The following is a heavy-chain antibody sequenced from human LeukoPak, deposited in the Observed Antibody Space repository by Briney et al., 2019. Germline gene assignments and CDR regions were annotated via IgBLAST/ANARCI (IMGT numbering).Heavy chain of an antibody. CDR2: IIPIFGTA. CDR3: ARTTVSRGWRFDP. CDR1: GGTFSSYA. Sequence: AASVKVSCKASGGTFSSYAISWVRQAPGQGLEWMGGIIPIFGTANYAQKFQGRVTITADESTSTAYMELSSLRSEDTAVYYCARTTVSRGWRFDPWGQGTLVTVSS. J-gene: IGHJ5*02. D-gene: IGHD4-11*01. V-gene: IGHV1-69*13.